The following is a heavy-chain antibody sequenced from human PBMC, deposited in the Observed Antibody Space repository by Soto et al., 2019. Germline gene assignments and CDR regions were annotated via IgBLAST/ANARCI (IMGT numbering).Heavy chain of an antibody. Sequence: ASVKVSCKVSGYTLTELSMHWVRQAPGKGLEWMGGFDPEDGETIYAQKFQGRVTITTDKSTSTAYMELSSLRSEDTAIYYCAKNGQLPYYYYGMDVWGQGTTVTVSS. CDR3: AKNGQLPYYYYGMDV. CDR1: GYTLTELS. J-gene: IGHJ6*02. CDR2: FDPEDGET. D-gene: IGHD1-1*01. V-gene: IGHV1-24*01.